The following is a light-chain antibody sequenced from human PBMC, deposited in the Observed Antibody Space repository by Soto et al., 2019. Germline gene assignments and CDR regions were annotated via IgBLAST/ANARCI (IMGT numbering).Light chain of an antibody. J-gene: IGKJ1*01. CDR2: GAS. Sequence: EIVMTQSPATLSVSPGERATLSCRASQSVSSNLAWYQQKPGQAPRLLIFGASTRATGIPARFSGSGSGTKFTLTISSLEPEDLAVYYCQQRSNWPRTFGQGTKV. V-gene: IGKV3-15*01. CDR1: QSVSSN. CDR3: QQRSNWPRT.